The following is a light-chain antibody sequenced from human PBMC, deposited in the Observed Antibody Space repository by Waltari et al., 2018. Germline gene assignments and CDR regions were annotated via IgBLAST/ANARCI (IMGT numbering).Light chain of an antibody. CDR2: DVS. CDR3: SSYTSSKTYV. Sequence: QSALTQPASVSGSPGQAITISCTGTSSDVGRYKYVPWYQQNPGKAPKLIIHDVSDRPLGVSNRFSGSKFGNTASLTISGLQAEDEADYYCSSYTSSKTYVFGTGTKVTVL. J-gene: IGLJ1*01. V-gene: IGLV2-14*03. CDR1: SSDVGRYKY.